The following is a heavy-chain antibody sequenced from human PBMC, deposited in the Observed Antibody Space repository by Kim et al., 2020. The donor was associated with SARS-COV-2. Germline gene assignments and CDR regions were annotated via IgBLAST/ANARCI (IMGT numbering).Heavy chain of an antibody. CDR3: ASQGYCTNGVCYLEAWFDP. CDR2: ISAYNGNT. CDR1: GYTFTSYG. Sequence: ASVKVSCKASGYTFTSYGISWVRQAPGQGLEWMGWISAYNGNTNYAQKLQGRVTMTTDTSTSTAYMELRSLRSDDTAVYYCASQGYCTNGVCYLEAWFDPWGQGTLVTVSS. J-gene: IGHJ5*02. V-gene: IGHV1-18*01. D-gene: IGHD2-8*01.